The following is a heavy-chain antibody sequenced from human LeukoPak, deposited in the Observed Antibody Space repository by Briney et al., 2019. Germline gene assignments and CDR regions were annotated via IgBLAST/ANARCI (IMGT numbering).Heavy chain of an antibody. Sequence: GGSLRLSCAASGFSFSSFEMSWVRQAPGQGLEWISYISSSASTIYYADSVKGRFSISRDNSKNTLYLEVNSLRAEDTAVYYCAKELAYNAHYFDSWGQGTLVTVSS. D-gene: IGHD5-24*01. CDR1: GFSFSSFE. J-gene: IGHJ4*02. CDR2: ISSSASTI. V-gene: IGHV3-48*03. CDR3: AKELAYNAHYFDS.